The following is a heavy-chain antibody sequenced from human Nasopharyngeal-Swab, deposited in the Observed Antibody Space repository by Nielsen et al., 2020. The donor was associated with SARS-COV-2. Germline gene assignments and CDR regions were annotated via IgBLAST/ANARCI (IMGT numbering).Heavy chain of an antibody. CDR3: ASTYNYYGDYYYGMDV. V-gene: IGHV3-11*04. CDR1: GGSISSYY. D-gene: IGHD1-20*01. CDR2: ISSSGSTI. J-gene: IGHJ6*02. Sequence: LSLTCTVSGGSISSYYWSWIRQAPGKGLEWVSYISSSGSTIYYADSVKGRFTISRDNAKNSLYLQMNSLRAEDTAVYYCASTYNYYGDYYYGMDVWGQGTTVTVSS.